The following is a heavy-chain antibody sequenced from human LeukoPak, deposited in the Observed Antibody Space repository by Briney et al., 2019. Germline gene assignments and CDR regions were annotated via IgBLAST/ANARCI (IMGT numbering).Heavy chain of an antibody. CDR1: GFTFDDYA. J-gene: IGHJ4*02. Sequence: PGGSLRLSCAASGFTFDDYAMHWVRQAPGKGLEWASGISWNSGSIGYADSVKGRFTISSDNAKNSLYLQMNSLRAEDTALYYCAKVSLSSSWYGVGLDYWGQGTLVTVSS. CDR2: ISWNSGSI. D-gene: IGHD6-13*01. CDR3: AKVSLSSSWYGVGLDY. V-gene: IGHV3-9*01.